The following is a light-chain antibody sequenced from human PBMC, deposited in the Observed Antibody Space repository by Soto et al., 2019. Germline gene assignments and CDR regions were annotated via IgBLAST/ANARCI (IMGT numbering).Light chain of an antibody. CDR1: RSINYY. CDR2: GAS. Sequence: DIQMTQSPSSLSASVGDRVTITCRASRSINYYLNWYQHKPGKAPKLLMYGASSLLSGVPSRFSGSYSGTDFTLTISSLQPEDFATYYCQQTFAAPWTFGQGTNV. V-gene: IGKV1-39*01. CDR3: QQTFAAPWT. J-gene: IGKJ1*01.